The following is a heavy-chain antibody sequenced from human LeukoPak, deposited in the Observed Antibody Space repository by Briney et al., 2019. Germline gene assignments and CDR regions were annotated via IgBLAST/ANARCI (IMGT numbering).Heavy chain of an antibody. V-gene: IGHV3-21*01. CDR2: ISSSSSYI. Sequence: GALRLSCAASGFTFSSYSMNWVRQAPGKGLEWVSSISSSSSYIYYADSVKGRFTISRDDAKNSLYLQMNSLRAEDTAVYYCATGPPFDIWGQGTMVTVSS. CDR1: GFTFSSYS. CDR3: ATGPPFDI. J-gene: IGHJ3*02.